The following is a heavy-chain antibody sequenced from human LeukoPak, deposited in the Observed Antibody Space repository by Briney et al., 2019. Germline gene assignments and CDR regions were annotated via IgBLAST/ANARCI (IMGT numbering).Heavy chain of an antibody. V-gene: IGHV3-23*01. CDR2: ISGSYGET. CDR3: ARTYDSSWYEFDY. D-gene: IGHD6-13*01. CDR1: KFIFSHYG. J-gene: IGHJ4*02. Sequence: QPGGSLRLSCEGSKFIFSHYGMTWVRQTPGKGLEWVSAISGSYGETSYADSVKGRFTISRDNSKNMLYLQMNSLRVEDTAVYYCARTYDSSWYEFDYWGQGTLVTVSS.